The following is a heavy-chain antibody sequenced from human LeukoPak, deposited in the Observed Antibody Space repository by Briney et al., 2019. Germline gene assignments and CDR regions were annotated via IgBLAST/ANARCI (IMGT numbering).Heavy chain of an antibody. V-gene: IGHV4-38-2*01. Sequence: SETLSLTCAVSGYSISSGYYWGWIRPSPGKGLEWIGSIYQSGTTYYNPSLKSRVTISVDTSKNQFSLKLSSVTAADTAVYYCARARDLVVVGYYMDVWGKGTTVTVSS. CDR2: IYQSGTT. CDR3: ARARDLVVVGYYMDV. J-gene: IGHJ6*03. D-gene: IGHD2-15*01. CDR1: GYSISSGYY.